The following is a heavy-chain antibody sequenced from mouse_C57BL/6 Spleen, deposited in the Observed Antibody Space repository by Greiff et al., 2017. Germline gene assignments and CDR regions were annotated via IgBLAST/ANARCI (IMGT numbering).Heavy chain of an antibody. Sequence: EVQRVESGGDLVKPGGSLKLSCAASGFTFSSYGMSWVRPTPDKRLEWVATISSGGSYTYYPDSVKGRFTIARDNAKNTLYLQMSSLKSEDTAMYYCARKGGNYWYFDVWGTGTTVTVSS. V-gene: IGHV5-6*01. CDR1: GFTFSSYG. CDR3: ARKGGNYWYFDV. J-gene: IGHJ1*03. CDR2: ISSGGSYT. D-gene: IGHD2-1*01.